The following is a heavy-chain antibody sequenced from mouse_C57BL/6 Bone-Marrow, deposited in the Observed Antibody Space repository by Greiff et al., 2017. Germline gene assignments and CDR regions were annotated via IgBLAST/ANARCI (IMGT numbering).Heavy chain of an antibody. CDR2: IYPGSGST. D-gene: IGHD2-1*01. CDR3: ARRDYGNAYYDAVDY. Sequence: QVQLQQPGAELVKPGASVKMSCKASGYTFTSYWITWVKQRPGQGLEWIGDIYPGSGSTNYNEKFKSKATLTVDTSSSTAYMQRSSLTSEDSAVYYCARRDYGNAYYDAVDYWGQGTSVTVSS. CDR1: GYTFTSYW. J-gene: IGHJ4*01. V-gene: IGHV1-55*01.